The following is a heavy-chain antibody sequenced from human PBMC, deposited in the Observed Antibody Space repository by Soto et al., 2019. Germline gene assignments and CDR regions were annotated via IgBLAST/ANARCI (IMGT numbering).Heavy chain of an antibody. D-gene: IGHD6-13*01. CDR2: INHSGST. Sequence: SETLSLTCAVYGGSFSGYYWSWIRQPLGKGLEWIGEINHSGSTNYNPSLKSRVTISVDTSKNQFSLKLSSVTAADTAVYYCASGSDSSSWAFDYWGQGTLVTVYS. J-gene: IGHJ4*02. V-gene: IGHV4-34*01. CDR3: ASGSDSSSWAFDY. CDR1: GGSFSGYY.